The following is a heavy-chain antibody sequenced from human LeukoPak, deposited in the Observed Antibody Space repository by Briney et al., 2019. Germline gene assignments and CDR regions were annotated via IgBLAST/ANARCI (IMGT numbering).Heavy chain of an antibody. V-gene: IGHV3-23*01. CDR1: GFTFSTYA. J-gene: IGHJ4*02. Sequence: GGSLRLSCAASGFTFSTYAMSWVRQAPGRGLEWVSVIIARGASTYYADSVKGRFTISRDNSRNTLYLHMNSLRAEDTALYYCAKDYPPEYCSSTSCYIGDYWGQGTLVTVSS. CDR3: AKDYPPEYCSSTSCYIGDY. D-gene: IGHD2-2*02. CDR2: IIARGAST.